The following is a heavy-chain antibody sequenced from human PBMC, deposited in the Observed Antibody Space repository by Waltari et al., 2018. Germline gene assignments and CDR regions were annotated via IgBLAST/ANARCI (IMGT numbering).Heavy chain of an antibody. Sequence: QVQLVQSRAEVKKPGSSVKVSCKASGVTFRGYAISWVRQAPGQGLEWMGGIISIFGTANYAQKFQGRVTITADKSTSTAYMELSSLRSEDTAVYYCSSFSSSSSTYDYCGQGTLVTVSS. CDR2: IISIFGTA. D-gene: IGHD6-6*01. J-gene: IGHJ4*02. V-gene: IGHV1-69*14. CDR1: GVTFRGYA. CDR3: SSFSSSSSTYDY.